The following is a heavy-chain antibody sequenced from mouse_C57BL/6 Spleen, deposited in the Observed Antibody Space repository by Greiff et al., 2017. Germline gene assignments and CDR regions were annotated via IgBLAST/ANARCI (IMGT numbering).Heavy chain of an antibody. D-gene: IGHD2-2*01. CDR3: ARSDGYAWFAD. Sequence: EVQLQQSGPELVKPGASVKISCKASGYSFTGYYMNWVKQSPEKSLEWIGEINPSTGGTTYNQKFKAKATLTVDKSSSTAYMQLKSLTSEDSAVYYCARSDGYAWFADWGQGTLVTVSA. V-gene: IGHV1-42*01. CDR2: INPSTGGT. J-gene: IGHJ3*01. CDR1: GYSFTGYY.